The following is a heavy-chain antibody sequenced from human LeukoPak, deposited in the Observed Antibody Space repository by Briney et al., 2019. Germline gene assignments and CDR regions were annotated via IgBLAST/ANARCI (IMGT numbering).Heavy chain of an antibody. D-gene: IGHD2-2*01. CDR2: IIPIFGIA. V-gene: IGHV1-69*04. J-gene: IGHJ5*02. CDR1: GGTFSSYA. CDR3: ARDTRGTSSGWFDP. Sequence: SVKVSCKASGGTFSSYAISWVRQAPGQGLEWMGRIIPIFGIANHAQKFQGRVTITADKSTSTAYMELSSLRSEDTAVYYCARDTRGTSSGWFDPWGQGTLVTVSS.